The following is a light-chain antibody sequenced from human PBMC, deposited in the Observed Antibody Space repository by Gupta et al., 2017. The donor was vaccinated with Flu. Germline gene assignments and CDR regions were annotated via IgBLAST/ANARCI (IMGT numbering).Light chain of an antibody. CDR1: QSINNW. Sequence: DIQMTQSPSALSASVGDRVTITCRASQSINNWLAWFQQRPGKAPKLLIYKASNLKSGVPSRFSGSQSGTKFTLTISGLQPDDSATYYCQQHRTYPLTFGGGTKVEI. CDR2: KAS. V-gene: IGKV1-5*03. CDR3: QQHRTYPLT. J-gene: IGKJ4*01.